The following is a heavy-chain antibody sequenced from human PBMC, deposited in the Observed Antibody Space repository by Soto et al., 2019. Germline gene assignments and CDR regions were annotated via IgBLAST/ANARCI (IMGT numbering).Heavy chain of an antibody. CDR1: GGSIRSSSYY. CDR3: ARGGYCSGASCAYMGHYYYYGMDV. V-gene: IGHV4-39*01. Sequence: SETLSLTWTVIGGSIRSSSYYWGWIRQPPGKGLEWIGSIYYSGSTYYNPSLKSRVTISVDTSKNQFSLKLSSVTAADTAMYYCARGGYCSGASCAYMGHYYYYGMDVWGQGTTVTAP. CDR2: IYYSGST. J-gene: IGHJ6*02. D-gene: IGHD2-15*01.